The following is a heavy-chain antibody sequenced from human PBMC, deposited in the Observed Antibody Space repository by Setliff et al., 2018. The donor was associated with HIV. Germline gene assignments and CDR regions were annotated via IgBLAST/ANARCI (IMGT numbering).Heavy chain of an antibody. CDR3: ARHGLRFLACFDY. V-gene: IGHV4-39*01. J-gene: IGHJ4*02. CDR2: IFYSGTT. D-gene: IGHD3-3*01. CDR1: GDSLSSSSYY. Sequence: PSETLSLTCTVSGDSLSSSSYYWGWIRQPPGKELECIGIIFYSGTTYYNPSLESRVTIYVDTSKNQLSLKLSSATATDTDVYYCARHGLRFLACFDYWGQGALVTGSS.